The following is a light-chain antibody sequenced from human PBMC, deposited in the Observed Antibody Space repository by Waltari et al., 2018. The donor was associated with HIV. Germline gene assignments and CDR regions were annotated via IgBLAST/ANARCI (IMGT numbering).Light chain of an antibody. Sequence: SSELTQDPVVSVALGQTIKIRCQGDILRSFVANWYQHRPGQAPVLVVCGGNGQPPGIPDRFSASNSGNTSSLIISNSQAVDEAEYFCHSRDTDGDHYVFGGGTRVIVL. J-gene: IGLJ1*01. CDR1: ILRSFV. CDR3: HSRDTDGDHYV. V-gene: IGLV3-19*01. CDR2: GGN.